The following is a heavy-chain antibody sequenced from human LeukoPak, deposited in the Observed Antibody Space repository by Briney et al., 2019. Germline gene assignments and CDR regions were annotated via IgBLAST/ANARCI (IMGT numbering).Heavy chain of an antibody. V-gene: IGHV1-69*05. D-gene: IGHD3-3*01. J-gene: IGHJ4*02. CDR1: GGTFSSYA. CDR2: IIPIFGTA. CDR3: ATEPTIYDFWSGSMYYFDY. Sequence: ASVKVSCKASGGTFSSYAISWVRQAPGQGLEWMGRIIPIFGTANYAQKFQGRVPITTDESTSTAYMELSSLRSEDTAVYYCATEPTIYDFWSGSMYYFDYWGQGTLVTVSS.